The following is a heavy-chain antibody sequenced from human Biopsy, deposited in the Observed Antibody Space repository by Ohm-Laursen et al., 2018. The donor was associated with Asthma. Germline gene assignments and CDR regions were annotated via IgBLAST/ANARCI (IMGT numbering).Heavy chain of an antibody. J-gene: IGHJ4*02. V-gene: IGHV3-9*01. CDR3: AKGEWELLEANFDY. CDR1: GFTFDDYA. D-gene: IGHD1-26*01. CDR2: ISWNSGSI. Sequence: SLRLSCAASGFTFDDYAMHWVRQAPGRGLEWVSGISWNSGSIGYADSVKGRFTISRDNAKNSLYLQMNSLRAEDTALYYCAKGEWELLEANFDYWGQGTPVTVSS.